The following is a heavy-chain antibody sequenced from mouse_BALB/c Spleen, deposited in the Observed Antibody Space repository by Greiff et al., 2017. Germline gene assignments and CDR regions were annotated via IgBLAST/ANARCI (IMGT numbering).Heavy chain of an antibody. CDR3: ARGYYGSRGNYYAMDY. CDR2: ISSGSSTI. J-gene: IGHJ4*01. Sequence: EVMLVESGGGLVQPGGSRKLSCAASGFTFSSFGMHWVRQAPEKGLDWVAYISSGSSTIYYADTVKGRFTISRDNPKNTLFLQMTSLRSEDTAMYYCARGYYGSRGNYYAMDYWGQGTSVTVSS. V-gene: IGHV5-17*02. D-gene: IGHD1-1*01. CDR1: GFTFSSFG.